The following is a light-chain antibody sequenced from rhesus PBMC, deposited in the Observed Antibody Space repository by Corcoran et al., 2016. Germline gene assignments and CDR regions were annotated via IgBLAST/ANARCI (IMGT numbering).Light chain of an antibody. J-gene: IGKJ3*01. CDR3: QHYYDNPFT. CDR2: AAS. V-gene: IGKV1S12*01. Sequence: DIQMTQSPSALSASVGDRVTISCRASQNIYSNLAWYQQKPEKAPKLLIYAASSLQTGIPSRFSGSGSGTDFTLTISSLQPEDSAAYYCQHYYDNPFTFGPGTKLDIK. CDR1: QNIYSN.